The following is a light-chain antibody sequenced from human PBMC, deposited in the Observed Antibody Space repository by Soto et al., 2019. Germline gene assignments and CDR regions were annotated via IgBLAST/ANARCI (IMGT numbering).Light chain of an antibody. CDR1: SNDVGGYNF. CDR2: EVS. CDR3: SSYAGNNIFYV. V-gene: IGLV2-8*01. Sequence: QSALAQPPSASGSPGQSVTISCAGTSNDVGGYNFVSWYQQHPGKAPKLIIFEVSKRPSGVPDRFSGSKFGNTASLTVSGLQAEDEVDYYCSSYAGNNIFYVFGTGTKLTVL. J-gene: IGLJ1*01.